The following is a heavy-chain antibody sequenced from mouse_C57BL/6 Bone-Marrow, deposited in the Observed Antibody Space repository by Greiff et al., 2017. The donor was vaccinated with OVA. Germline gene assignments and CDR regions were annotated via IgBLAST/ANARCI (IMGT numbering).Heavy chain of an antibody. Sequence: VQLQQSGAELVKPGASVKLSCKASGYTFTSYWMHWVKQRPGRGLEWIGRIDPNSGGTKYNEKFKSKATLTVDKPSSTAYMQLSSLTSEDSAVYYCARLRGYDYDRIPLCYYAMDYWGQGTSVTVS. CDR1: GYTFTSYW. J-gene: IGHJ4*01. V-gene: IGHV1-72*01. CDR3: ARLRGYDYDRIPLCYYAMDY. D-gene: IGHD2-4*01. CDR2: IDPNSGGT.